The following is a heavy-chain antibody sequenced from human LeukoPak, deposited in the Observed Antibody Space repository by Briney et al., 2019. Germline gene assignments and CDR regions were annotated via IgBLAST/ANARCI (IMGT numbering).Heavy chain of an antibody. J-gene: IGHJ4*02. CDR1: GFTFSSYG. D-gene: IGHD2-15*01. CDR3: AKGYCSGGSCHADC. Sequence: GGSLRLSCAASGFTFSSYGMHWVRQAPGKGLEWVAVIWYDGSNKYYADSVKGRFTISRDNSKNTLYLQMNSLRAEDTAVYYCAKGYCSGGSCHADCWGQGTLVTVSS. CDR2: IWYDGSNK. V-gene: IGHV3-33*06.